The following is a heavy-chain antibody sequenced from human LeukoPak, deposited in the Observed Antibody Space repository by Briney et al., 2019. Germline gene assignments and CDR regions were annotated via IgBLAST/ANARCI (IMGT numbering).Heavy chain of an antibody. CDR1: GFAFSSYS. J-gene: IGHJ4*02. V-gene: IGHV3-21*01. CDR3: ARDQTPYY. CDR2: ITGNSSYI. Sequence: GGSLRLSCAASGFAFSSYSMIWVRQAPGKGLEWVSSITGNSSYIYYGDSVKGRFTISRDNAKNSLYLQMNSLRAEDTAVYYCARDQTPYYWGQGTLVTVSS.